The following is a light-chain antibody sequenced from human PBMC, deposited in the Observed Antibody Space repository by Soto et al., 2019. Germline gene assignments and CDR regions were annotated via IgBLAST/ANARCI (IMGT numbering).Light chain of an antibody. Sequence: QSVLTQPASVSGSPGQPITISCTGNTSDVGGYDYVSWYQHHPGKAPKLMIYEVSNRPSGVSNRFSGSKSGNTASLTISGLQAEDEADYCCTSYTSSSTWVFGGGTKLTVL. J-gene: IGLJ2*01. V-gene: IGLV2-14*01. CDR3: TSYTSSSTWV. CDR2: EVS. CDR1: TSDVGGYDY.